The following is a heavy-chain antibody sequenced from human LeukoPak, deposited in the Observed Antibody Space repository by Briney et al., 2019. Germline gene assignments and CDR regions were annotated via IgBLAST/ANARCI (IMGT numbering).Heavy chain of an antibody. V-gene: IGHV3-53*01. CDR3: AKGPVLTGYYPFDF. CDR1: GFTVSSKH. CDR2: IYSGGST. J-gene: IGHJ4*02. Sequence: GGSLRLSCVASGFTVSSKHMSWVRQAPGKGLEWVSVIYSGGSTYYADSVKGRFTISRDNSKNTLYLQMSSLRGEDTAVYYCAKGPVLTGYYPFDFWGQGTLVTVSS. D-gene: IGHD3-9*01.